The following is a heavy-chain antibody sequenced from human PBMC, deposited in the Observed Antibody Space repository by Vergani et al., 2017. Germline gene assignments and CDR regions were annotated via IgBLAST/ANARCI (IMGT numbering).Heavy chain of an antibody. V-gene: IGHV3-64*07. J-gene: IGHJ6*02. CDR1: GFTFSSYA. D-gene: IGHD3-3*01. Sequence: EVQLVESGGGLVQPGGSLRLSCAASGFTFSSYAMHWVRQAPGKGLEYVSAISSNGGSTYYADSVKGRFTISRDNSKNTLYLQMGSLRAEDMAVYYCAKDLKYYXFWSGYYSLVYYYYGMDVWGQGTTVTVSS. CDR3: AKDLKYYXFWSGYYSLVYYYYGMDV. CDR2: ISSNGGST.